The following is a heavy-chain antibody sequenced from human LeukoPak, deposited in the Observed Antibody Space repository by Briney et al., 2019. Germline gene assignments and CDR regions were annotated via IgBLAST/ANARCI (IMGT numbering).Heavy chain of an antibody. D-gene: IGHD6-13*01. CDR2: ISYSGST. V-gene: IGHV4-59*01. Sequence: PSETLSLTCTVSGGSITTYYWSWIRQPPGKGLEWIGCISYSGSTNYNPSLKSRVTISVDTSKNQFSLKLSSVTAADTAVYYCARDGRYSRDYYFDYWGQGTLVTASS. CDR1: GGSITTYY. CDR3: ARDGRYSRDYYFDY. J-gene: IGHJ4*02.